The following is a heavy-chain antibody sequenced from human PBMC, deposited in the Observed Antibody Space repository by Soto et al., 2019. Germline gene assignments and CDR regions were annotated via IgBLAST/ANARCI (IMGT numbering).Heavy chain of an antibody. V-gene: IGHV1-3*01. CDR1: GYTFTSYA. J-gene: IGHJ4*02. CDR2: INAGNGAT. CDR3: ARGVQFTHY. Sequence: QVQLVQSGAEVKQPGASVKVSCKASGYTFTSYAIHWVRQAPGQGLEWVGWINAGNGATKYSQNLQDRVTITRDTAASTAYMELSSLKSEDTAVYYCARGVQFTHYWGQGTLVTVSS.